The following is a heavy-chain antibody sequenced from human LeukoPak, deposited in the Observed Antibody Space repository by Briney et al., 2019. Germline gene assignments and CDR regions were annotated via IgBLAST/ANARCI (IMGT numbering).Heavy chain of an antibody. J-gene: IGHJ4*02. D-gene: IGHD3-10*01. CDR1: GFTFSSYE. CDR2: ISRSGSIT. V-gene: IGHV3-48*03. Sequence: GSLRLSCAASGFTFSSYEMNWVRQAPGKGLEWVSYISRSGSITYYADSVKGRFTISRDNAKNSLYLQMNSLRAEDTAVYYCARDGALDYWGQGTLVTVSS. CDR3: ARDGALDY.